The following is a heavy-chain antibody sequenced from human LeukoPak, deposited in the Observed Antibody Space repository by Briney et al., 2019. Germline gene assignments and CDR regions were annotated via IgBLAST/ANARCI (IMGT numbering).Heavy chain of an antibody. CDR3: ARDFNWAWDY. V-gene: IGHV3-30*02. CDR2: IRHDGSDK. CDR1: GFRVTTYG. J-gene: IGHJ4*02. Sequence: GGSLRLSCAASGFRVTTYGMHWVRQAPGKGLEWVSFIRHDGSDKYCAESVKGRFTISKDDSKNTQYLQMNSLRSEDTAIYYCARDFNWAWDYWGQGALVTVSS. D-gene: IGHD3-16*01.